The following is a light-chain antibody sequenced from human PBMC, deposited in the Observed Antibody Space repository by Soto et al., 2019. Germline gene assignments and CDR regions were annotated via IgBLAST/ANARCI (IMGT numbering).Light chain of an antibody. Sequence: QAVVTQPVSVSGSPGQSITISCTGTSSDVGGYNYVSWYQQHPGKAPKFMIYNVDNRPSGVSNRFSGSKSGNTASLTISGLQAEDEADYYCRSYTSSNTWVFGGGTKLTLL. CDR2: NVD. J-gene: IGLJ3*02. CDR1: SSDVGGYNY. V-gene: IGLV2-14*03. CDR3: RSYTSSNTWV.